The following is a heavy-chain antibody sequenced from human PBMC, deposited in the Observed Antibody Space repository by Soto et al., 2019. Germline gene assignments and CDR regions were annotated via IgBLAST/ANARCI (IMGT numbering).Heavy chain of an antibody. V-gene: IGHV3-15*07. D-gene: IGHD1-26*01. Sequence: PGKGLEWVGRIKNKTDGGTTDFAAPVKGRFAISRDDSKDMVYLQMNSLKTEDTGLFFFTADSYRPETVAVSAFWVHGTLVTVSS. J-gene: IGHJ4*01. CDR2: IKNKTDGGTT. CDR3: TADSYRPETVAVSAF.